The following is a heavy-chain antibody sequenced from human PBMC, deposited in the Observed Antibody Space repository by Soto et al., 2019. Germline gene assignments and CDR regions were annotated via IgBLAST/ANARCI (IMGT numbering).Heavy chain of an antibody. V-gene: IGHV3-23*01. CDR1: GFTFSSYA. D-gene: IGHD3-3*01. CDR2: ISGSGGST. CDR3: AKDQAITYYDFWSGPGGFDP. Sequence: GGSLRLSCAASGFTFSSYAMSWVRQAPGKGLEWVSAISGSGGSTYYADSVKGRFTISRANSKNTLYLQMNSLRAEDTAVDYCAKDQAITYYDFWSGPGGFDPWGQGTLVTVSS. J-gene: IGHJ5*02.